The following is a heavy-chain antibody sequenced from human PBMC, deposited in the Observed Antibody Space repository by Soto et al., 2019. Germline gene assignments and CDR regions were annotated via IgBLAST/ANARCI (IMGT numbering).Heavy chain of an antibody. CDR2: ISAYNGNT. CDR1: GYTFTSYG. V-gene: IGHV1-18*01. D-gene: IGHD3-3*01. Sequence: ASVKVSCKASGYTFTSYGISWVRQAPGQGLEWMGWISAYNGNTNYAQKLQGRVTMTTDTSTGTAYMELRSLRSDDTAVYYCARDRELSWSGYWSPRIYYGMDVWGQGTTVTVSS. J-gene: IGHJ6*02. CDR3: ARDRELSWSGYWSPRIYYGMDV.